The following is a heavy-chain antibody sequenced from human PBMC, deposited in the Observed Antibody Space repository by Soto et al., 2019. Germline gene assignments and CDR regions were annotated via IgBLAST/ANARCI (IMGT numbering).Heavy chain of an antibody. V-gene: IGHV4-39*01. CDR2: IYYSGST. D-gene: IGHD3-10*01. Sequence: SETLSLTCTVSGGSISSSSYYWGWIRQPPGKGLEWIGSIYYSGSTYYNPSLKSRVTISVDTSKNQFSLKLSSVTAADTAVYYCARVLRDYPFYYYYMDVWGTGTTVTVSS. CDR3: ARVLRDYPFYYYYMDV. J-gene: IGHJ6*03. CDR1: GGSISSSSYY.